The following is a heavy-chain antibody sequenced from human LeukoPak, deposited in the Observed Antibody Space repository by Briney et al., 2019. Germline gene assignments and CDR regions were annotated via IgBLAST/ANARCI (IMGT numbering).Heavy chain of an antibody. V-gene: IGHV1-8*01. CDR2: MNPNSGNT. CDR1: GYTFPSYD. D-gene: IGHD1-7*01. Sequence: ASVKVSCKASGYTFPSYDINWVRQATGQGLEWMGWMNPNSGNTGYAQKFQGRVTMTRNTSISTAYMELSSLRSEDTAVYYCASRVTGTTPPHLDYWGQGTLDTVSS. J-gene: IGHJ4*02. CDR3: ASRVTGTTPPHLDY.